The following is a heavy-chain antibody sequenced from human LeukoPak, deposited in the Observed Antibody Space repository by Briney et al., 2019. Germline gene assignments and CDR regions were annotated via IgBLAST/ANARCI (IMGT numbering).Heavy chain of an antibody. CDR3: ARARYGGNSEDF. J-gene: IGHJ4*02. Sequence: PGGSLRLSCVASGFTFDDYGMFWVRQTPGKGLEWVSGISWNSGIIVYADSVKGRFTISRDNSKNSLYLQMDSLRAEDTAVYFCARARYGGNSEDFWGLGTLVTVSS. CDR2: ISWNSGII. CDR1: GFTFDDYG. V-gene: IGHV3-20*04. D-gene: IGHD4-23*01.